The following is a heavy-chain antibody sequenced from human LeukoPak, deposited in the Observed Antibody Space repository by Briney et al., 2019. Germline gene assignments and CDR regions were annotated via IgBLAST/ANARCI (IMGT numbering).Heavy chain of an antibody. CDR2: ISSSSSTI. CDR1: GFTFSSYS. CDR3: ARGRYSSSSGDFDY. J-gene: IGHJ4*02. D-gene: IGHD6-6*01. V-gene: IGHV3-48*01. Sequence: GGSLRLSCAASGFTFSSYSMNWVRQAPGKGLEWVSYISSSSSTIYYADSVKGRFTISRDNAKNSLYLQMNSLRADDTAVYYCARGRYSSSSGDFDYWGQGTLVTVSS.